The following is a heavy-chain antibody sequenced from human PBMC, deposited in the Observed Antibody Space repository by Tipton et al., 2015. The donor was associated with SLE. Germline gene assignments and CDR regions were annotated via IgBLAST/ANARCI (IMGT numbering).Heavy chain of an antibody. CDR2: IYTAGST. D-gene: IGHD3-10*01. CDR1: GHSIRRGYY. J-gene: IGHJ3*01. CDR3: AGSLLALSLDAFEV. Sequence: TLSLTCVVSGHSIRRGYYWAWIRQPAGKGREWIGHIYTAGSTNYHPSLESRVTISVDTSKNQFSLDLRSVTATGTAVYYCAGSLLALSLDAFEVWGQGAMVTVSS. V-gene: IGHV4-61*09.